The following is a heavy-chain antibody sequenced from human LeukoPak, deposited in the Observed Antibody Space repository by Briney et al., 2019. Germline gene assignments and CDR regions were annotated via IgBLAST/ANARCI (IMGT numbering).Heavy chain of an antibody. Sequence: SQTLSLTCTVSGGSISSSSYHWGWIRQPPGKGLEWIGPVYYGGGIYYNPSLKSRVTISVDTSKKQFSLKLTSVTAADAAVYYCARLGDYYDSSGYFDAFDIWGQGTMVTVFS. D-gene: IGHD3-22*01. CDR2: VYYGGGI. J-gene: IGHJ3*02. V-gene: IGHV4-39*01. CDR1: GGSISSSSYH. CDR3: ARLGDYYDSSGYFDAFDI.